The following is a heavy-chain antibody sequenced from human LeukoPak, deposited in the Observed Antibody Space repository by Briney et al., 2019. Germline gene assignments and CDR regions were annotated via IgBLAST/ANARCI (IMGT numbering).Heavy chain of an antibody. CDR3: AKRPPAYYYDSSGYYGGYLDY. D-gene: IGHD3-22*01. CDR1: GFTFSTYG. Sequence: GGSLRLSCAASGFTFSTYGMHWVRQAPGKGLEWVAFIRYDGSNKYYADSVKGRFTISRDNSKNTLYLQMNSLRAEDTAVYYCAKRPPAYYYDSSGYYGGYLDYWGQGTLVTVSS. V-gene: IGHV3-30*02. J-gene: IGHJ4*02. CDR2: IRYDGSNK.